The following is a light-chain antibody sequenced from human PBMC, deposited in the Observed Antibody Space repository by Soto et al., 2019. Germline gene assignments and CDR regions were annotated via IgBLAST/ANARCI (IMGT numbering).Light chain of an antibody. J-gene: IGLJ1*01. CDR1: SSDVGGYNS. Sequence: QSALAQPASVSGSPGQSIAISCTATSSDVGGYNSVSWYQQYPGKAPKLMIHDVSNRPSGVSDRFSGSKSGNTASLTISGLQAGDEADYYCSSWTSSSSYVFGSGTKVTVL. CDR2: DVS. CDR3: SSWTSSSSYV. V-gene: IGLV2-14*01.